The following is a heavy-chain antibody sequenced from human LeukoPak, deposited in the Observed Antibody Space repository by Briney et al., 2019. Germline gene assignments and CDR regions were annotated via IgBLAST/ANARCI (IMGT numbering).Heavy chain of an antibody. CDR3: AKEYTGTFSPFPSYFDN. D-gene: IGHD1-26*01. V-gene: IGHV3-11*01. CDR1: GFTFSDYY. Sequence: GGSLRLSCAASGFTFSDYYMSWIRQAPGKGLEWVSYISSSGSTIYYADSVKGRFTISRDNAKNSLYLQMNSLRAEDTAIYYCAKEYTGTFSPFPSYFDNWGQGTLVTVSS. J-gene: IGHJ4*02. CDR2: ISSSGSTI.